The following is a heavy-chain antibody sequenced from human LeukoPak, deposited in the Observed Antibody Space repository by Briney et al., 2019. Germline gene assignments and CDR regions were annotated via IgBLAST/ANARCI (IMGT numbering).Heavy chain of an antibody. D-gene: IGHD3-10*01. CDR3: ARGIDRGFGSGFDP. J-gene: IGHJ5*02. CDR1: GYTFTGYY. CDR2: MNPNSGGT. V-gene: IGHV1-2*02. Sequence: ASVKVSCKASGYTFTGYYMHWVRQAPGQGLEWMGWMNPNSGGTKYAQKFQGRVTMTRDTSISTAYMELSRLRSDDTAVYYCARGIDRGFGSGFDPWGQGTLVTVSS.